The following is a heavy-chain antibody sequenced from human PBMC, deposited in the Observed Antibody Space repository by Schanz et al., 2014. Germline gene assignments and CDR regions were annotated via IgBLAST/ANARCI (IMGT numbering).Heavy chain of an antibody. J-gene: IGHJ5*02. CDR1: GYTFTSYG. Sequence: QVQLVQSGAEVKKPGASVKVSCKASGYTFTSYGISWVRQAPGQGLEWMGWISAYNGNTKYPQKLQGRVTMTADTSTNTAYMELSSLRSDDTAVYYCAKAEYDILTDSYSRLDPWGQGTLVTVSS. D-gene: IGHD3-9*01. V-gene: IGHV1-18*01. CDR2: ISAYNGNT. CDR3: AKAEYDILTDSYSRLDP.